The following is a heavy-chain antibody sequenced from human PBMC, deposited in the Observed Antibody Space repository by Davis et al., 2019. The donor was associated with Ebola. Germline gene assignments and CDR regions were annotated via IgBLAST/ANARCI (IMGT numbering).Heavy chain of an antibody. CDR3: AGDQAIWGRGWEFHWFDP. D-gene: IGHD3-16*01. CDR2: ISGSGGST. J-gene: IGHJ5*02. V-gene: IGHV3-23*01. Sequence: GESLKISCAASGFTFSSYAMSWVRQAPGKGLEWVSAISGSGGSTYYADSVKGRFTISRDNSKKTLYLQMSSLIAEDTAVYYCAGDQAIWGRGWEFHWFDPWGQGTLVAVSS. CDR1: GFTFSSYA.